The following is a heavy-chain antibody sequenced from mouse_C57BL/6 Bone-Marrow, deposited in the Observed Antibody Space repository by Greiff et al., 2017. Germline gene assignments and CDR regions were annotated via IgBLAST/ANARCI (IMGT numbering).Heavy chain of an antibody. V-gene: IGHV1-39*01. Sequence: VHVKQSGPELVKPGASVKISCKASGYSFTDYNMNWVKQSNGKSLEWIGVINPNSGTTSYNQKFKGKATLTVDQSSSTAYMQLNSLTSEDSAVYYCARRDYYGRYFDYWGQGTTLTVSS. D-gene: IGHD1-1*01. CDR2: INPNSGTT. J-gene: IGHJ2*01. CDR1: GYSFTDYN. CDR3: ARRDYYGRYFDY.